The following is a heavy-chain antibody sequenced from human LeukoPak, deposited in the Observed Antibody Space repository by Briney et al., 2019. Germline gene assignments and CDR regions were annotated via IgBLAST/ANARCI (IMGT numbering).Heavy chain of an antibody. CDR2: ISGSGGNT. V-gene: IGHV3-23*01. CDR1: GFTFSSYA. J-gene: IGHJ4*02. Sequence: GGSLRLSCAASGFTFSSYAMSWVRQAPGKGLEWVSAISGSGGNTYFADSVKGRFTISRDNAKNSLYLQMNSLRAEDTALYYCAKWSRDGNHFDYWGQGTLVTVSS. D-gene: IGHD5-24*01. CDR3: AKWSRDGNHFDY.